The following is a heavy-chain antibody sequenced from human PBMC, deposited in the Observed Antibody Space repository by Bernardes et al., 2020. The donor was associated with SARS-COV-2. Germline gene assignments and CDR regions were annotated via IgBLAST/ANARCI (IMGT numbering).Heavy chain of an antibody. Sequence: SETLSLTCTVSSASITSSGFYWNWIRQHPGKGLEWIGYIHYSGRTYYNPSLNSRLSISLDTPKNQFSLRLSSVTAADTAVYYCAGTYYHSNWFDPWGQGTLVTVSS. CDR3: AGTYYHSNWFDP. CDR2: IHYSGRT. J-gene: IGHJ5*02. V-gene: IGHV4-31*03. D-gene: IGHD3-10*01. CDR1: SASITSSGFY.